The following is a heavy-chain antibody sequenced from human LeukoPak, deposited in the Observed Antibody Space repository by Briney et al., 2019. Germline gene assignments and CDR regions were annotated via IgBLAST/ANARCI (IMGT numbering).Heavy chain of an antibody. CDR3: ARDNCSGGSCYSGLRSYYYYYMDV. J-gene: IGHJ6*03. D-gene: IGHD2-15*01. CDR2: ISAYNGNT. CDR1: GYTFTSYG. Sequence: SSVKVSCKASGYTFTSYGISWVRQAPGQGLEWMGWISAYNGNTNYAQKLQGRVTMTTDTSTSTAYMELRSLRSDDTAVYYCARDNCSGGSCYSGLRSYYYYYMDVWGKGTTVTVSS. V-gene: IGHV1-18*01.